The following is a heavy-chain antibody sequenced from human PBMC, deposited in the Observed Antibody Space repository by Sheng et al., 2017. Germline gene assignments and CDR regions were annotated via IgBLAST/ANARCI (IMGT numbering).Heavy chain of an antibody. V-gene: IGHV1-2*02. CDR3: ARDKAAAGNVGWFDP. J-gene: IGHJ5*02. D-gene: IGHD6-13*01. CDR1: GYTFTGYY. Sequence: QVQLVQSGAEVKKPGASVKVSCKASGYTFTGYYMHWVRQAPGQGLEWMGWINPNSGGTNYAQKFQGRVTMTRDTSISTAYMELSRLRSDDTAVYYCARDKAAAGNVGWFDPWGQGTLVTVSS. CDR2: INPNSGGT.